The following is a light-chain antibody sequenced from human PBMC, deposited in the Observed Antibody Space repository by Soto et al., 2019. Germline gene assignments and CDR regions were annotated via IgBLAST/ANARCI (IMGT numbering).Light chain of an antibody. V-gene: IGLV1-47*02. CDR2: SNN. Sequence: QSFLTQPPSASGSPGQRVTISCSGSSSNIGSNYVYWYQQLPGTAPKLLIYSNNQRPSGVPDRFSASKSGTSASLAISGLRSEDEADYYCTAWDDSLSGYVFGTGTKVTVL. CDR3: TAWDDSLSGYV. J-gene: IGLJ1*01. CDR1: SSNIGSNY.